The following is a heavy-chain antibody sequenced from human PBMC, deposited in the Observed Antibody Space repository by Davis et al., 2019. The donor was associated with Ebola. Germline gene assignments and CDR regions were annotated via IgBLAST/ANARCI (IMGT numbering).Heavy chain of an antibody. CDR3: ARGWGAMVVTATHFDY. CDR1: GGTFSSYA. J-gene: IGHJ4*02. V-gene: IGHV1-69*06. Sequence: AASVKVSCKPSGGTFSSYAITWVRQAPGQGLEWMGGIIPIFGTANYAQKFQGRVTITADKSTSTAYMELSSLRSEDTAVYYCARGWGAMVVTATHFDYWGQGTLVTVSS. D-gene: IGHD2-21*02. CDR2: IIPIFGTA.